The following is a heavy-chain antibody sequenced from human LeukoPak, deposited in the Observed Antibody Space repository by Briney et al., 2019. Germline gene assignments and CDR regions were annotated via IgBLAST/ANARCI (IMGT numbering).Heavy chain of an antibody. CDR3: AKDSYYGSGSYSDY. Sequence: QTGGSLRLSCTASGFTFDDYTMHWVRQAPGKGLECVSGISWNSGSIGYADSVQGRFTISRDNAKNSLYLQMNSLRDKDTALYYCAKDSYYGSGSYSDYWGQGTLVTVSS. V-gene: IGHV3-9*01. D-gene: IGHD3-10*01. J-gene: IGHJ4*02. CDR2: ISWNSGSI. CDR1: GFTFDDYT.